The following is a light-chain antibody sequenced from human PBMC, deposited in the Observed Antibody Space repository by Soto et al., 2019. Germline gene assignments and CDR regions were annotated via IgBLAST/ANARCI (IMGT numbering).Light chain of an antibody. CDR2: GAS. CDR1: QRISSN. Sequence: EIVMTQSAAPLSVSPRERATLSCRASQRISSNLAWYQQKPGQAPRLLIYGASTRATGIPERFSGSGSGTDFTLTISRLEPEDFAVYYCQQCGSSPITFGQGTRLEIK. J-gene: IGKJ5*01. CDR3: QQCGSSPIT. V-gene: IGKV3-20*01.